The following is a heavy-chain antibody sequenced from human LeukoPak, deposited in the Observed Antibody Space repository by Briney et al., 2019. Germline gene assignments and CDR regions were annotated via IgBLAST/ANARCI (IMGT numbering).Heavy chain of an antibody. Sequence: GGSLRLSCAASGFTFSSYAMSWVRQAPGKGLEWVSAISGSGGSTYYADSVKGRFTISRDNSKNTLYLQMNSLRAEDTAVYYCAKMDSGYCSGGSCYGMDVRGQGTTVTVSS. J-gene: IGHJ6*02. CDR1: GFTFSSYA. CDR2: ISGSGGST. V-gene: IGHV3-23*01. CDR3: AKMDSGYCSGGSCYGMDV. D-gene: IGHD2-15*01.